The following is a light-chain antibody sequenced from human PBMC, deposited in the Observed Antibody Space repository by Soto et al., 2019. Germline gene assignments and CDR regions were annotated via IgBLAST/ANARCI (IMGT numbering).Light chain of an antibody. CDR3: QQSYSTPPLFP. CDR1: QSISNY. CDR2: TAS. J-gene: IGKJ3*01. Sequence: DIQMTQSPSSLSASVGDRVTITCRASQSISNYLNWYQLKPGKAPKLLIYTASSLQSGVPSRFSGSGSGTDFTLTIGSLQPEDFATYYCQQSYSTPPLFPFGPGAKVDIK. V-gene: IGKV1-39*01.